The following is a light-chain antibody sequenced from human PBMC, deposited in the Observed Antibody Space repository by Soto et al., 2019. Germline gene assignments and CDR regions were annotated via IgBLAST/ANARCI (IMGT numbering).Light chain of an antibody. J-gene: IGLJ1*01. CDR2: DVN. CDR3: SSYSSSSTYV. V-gene: IGLV2-14*01. CDR1: TSDLGSYNY. Sequence: QSALTQPASVSGSPGQSITISCTGTTSDLGSYNYVSWHQQHPGKAPKLLLYDVNNRPSGISIRFSGSKSGNTASLTISGLQAEDEADYYCSSYSSSSTYVFGAGTKVTVL.